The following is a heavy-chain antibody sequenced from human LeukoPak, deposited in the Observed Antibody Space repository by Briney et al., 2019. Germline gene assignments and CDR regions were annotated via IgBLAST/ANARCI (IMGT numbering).Heavy chain of an antibody. J-gene: IGHJ4*02. CDR2: MKNDRRIK. CDR1: GFTFSTYW. Sequence: AGSLTLSCTASGFTFSTYWMHWVRQPPAKGLEWVARMKNDRRIKSYAEDVKGRFTVYRDNAKNTLYLQMDSLRPEDTAVYYCAKPGSSTFWDWGQGTLVTVSS. V-gene: IGHV3-74*01. D-gene: IGHD3-3*02. CDR3: AKPGSSTFWD.